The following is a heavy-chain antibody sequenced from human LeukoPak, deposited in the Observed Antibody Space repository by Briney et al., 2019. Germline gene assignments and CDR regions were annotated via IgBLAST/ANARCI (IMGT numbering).Heavy chain of an antibody. Sequence: SETLSLTCTVSGGSISSGGYYWSRIRQRPGKGLEWIGYIYYSGSTYYNPSLKSRVTISVDTSKNQFSLKLSSVTAADTAVYYCARVYSYGSYYFDYWGQGTLVTVSS. CDR1: GGSISSGGYY. J-gene: IGHJ4*02. D-gene: IGHD5-18*01. CDR3: ARVYSYGSYYFDY. V-gene: IGHV4-31*03. CDR2: IYYSGST.